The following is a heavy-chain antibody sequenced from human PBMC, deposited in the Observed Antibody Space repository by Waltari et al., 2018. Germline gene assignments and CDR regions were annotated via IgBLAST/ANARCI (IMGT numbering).Heavy chain of an antibody. Sequence: QLQLQESGPGLVKPSETLSLTCTVSGGSISSSSYYWGWIRQPPGKGLEWIGSIYYSGSTYYTPSLKSRVTISVDTSKNQFSLKLSSVTAADTAVYYCARDRPYSSNDINWFDPWGQGTLVTVSS. J-gene: IGHJ5*02. CDR1: GGSISSSSYY. V-gene: IGHV4-39*07. CDR2: IYYSGST. CDR3: ARDRPYSSNDINWFDP. D-gene: IGHD6-13*01.